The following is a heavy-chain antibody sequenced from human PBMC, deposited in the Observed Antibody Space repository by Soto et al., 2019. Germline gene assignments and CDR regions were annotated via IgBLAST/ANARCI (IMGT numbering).Heavy chain of an antibody. CDR2: ISGSGGST. D-gene: IGHD3-10*01. Sequence: EVQLLESGGGLVQPGGSLRLSCAASGFTFSSYAMSWVHQAPGKGLEWVSAISGSGGSTYYADSVKGRFTISSDNSKNSLYLKMNSLRTEDTAVYYCAKWGTVRGVIIDGFDYWGQGTLVTVSS. J-gene: IGHJ4*02. V-gene: IGHV3-23*01. CDR3: AKWGTVRGVIIDGFDY. CDR1: GFTFSSYA.